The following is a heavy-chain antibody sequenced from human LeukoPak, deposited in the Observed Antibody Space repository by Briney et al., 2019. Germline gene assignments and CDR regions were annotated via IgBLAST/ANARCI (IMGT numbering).Heavy chain of an antibody. Sequence: GGSLRLSCGASGFTFGTFWMSWVRQAPGKGLEWVANIKQGGSEKNYVDSVKGRFTIARDDAKNSLYLQMNSLRAEDTAVYYCARGGEGSIAVAGDLGNWFDPWGQGTLVTVSS. J-gene: IGHJ5*02. CDR3: ARGGEGSIAVAGDLGNWFDP. D-gene: IGHD6-19*01. CDR2: IKQGGSEK. V-gene: IGHV3-7*01. CDR1: GFTFGTFW.